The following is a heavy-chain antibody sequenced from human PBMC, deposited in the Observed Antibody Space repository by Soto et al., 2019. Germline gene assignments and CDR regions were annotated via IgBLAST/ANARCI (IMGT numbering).Heavy chain of an antibody. D-gene: IGHD4-17*01. CDR3: SRHLPTLNLFDP. CDR2: IYYSGST. J-gene: IGHJ5*02. Sequence: SETRSLTCTVSGGSISSSSYYWGWIRQPPGKGLEWIGSIYYSGSTYYNPSLKSRVTISVDTSKNQFSLKLSSVTAADTAVYYCSRHLPTLNLFDPWGQGTLVTVSS. V-gene: IGHV4-39*01. CDR1: GGSISSSSYY.